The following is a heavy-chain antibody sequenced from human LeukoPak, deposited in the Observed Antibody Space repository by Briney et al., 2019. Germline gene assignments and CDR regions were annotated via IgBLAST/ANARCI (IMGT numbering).Heavy chain of an antibody. CDR2: ISSSSSTI. D-gene: IGHD3-16*02. V-gene: IGHV3-48*01. CDR1: GFTFSSYS. Sequence: PGGSLRLSCAASGFTFSSYSMNWVRQAPGKGLEWVSYISSSSSTIYYADSVKGRFTFSRDNAKNSLHLQMNSLRAEDTAVYYCASAHYDYVWGSYRHSNFDYWGQGTLVTVSS. J-gene: IGHJ4*02. CDR3: ASAHYDYVWGSYRHSNFDY.